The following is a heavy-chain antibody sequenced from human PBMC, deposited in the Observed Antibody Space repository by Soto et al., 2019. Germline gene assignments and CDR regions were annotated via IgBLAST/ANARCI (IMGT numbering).Heavy chain of an antibody. CDR3: ARDGCSGGSCYSSSNAAFDI. D-gene: IGHD2-15*01. CDR2: INPNSGGT. J-gene: IGHJ3*02. V-gene: IGHV1-2*02. CDR1: GYTFTGYY. Sequence: WASVKVSCKASGYTFTGYYMHWVRQAPGQGLEWMGWINPNSGGTNYAQKFQGRVTMTRDTSISTAYMELSRLRSDDTAVYYCARDGCSGGSCYSSSNAAFDIWGQGTMVTVSS.